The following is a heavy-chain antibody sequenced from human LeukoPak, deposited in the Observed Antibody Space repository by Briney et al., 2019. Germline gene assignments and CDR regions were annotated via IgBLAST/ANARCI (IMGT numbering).Heavy chain of an antibody. Sequence: PGGSLRLSCAASGFTFSSHAMHWVRQAPGRGLEWVAFIRYDGSNKYKADSVKRRFTISRDNYKKSLYLQMNSLRTGDRAVYFCAKIGYNWKDVGFYGMVVWGRGTTVTVSS. V-gene: IGHV3-30*02. CDR1: GFTFSSHA. CDR2: IRYDGSNK. J-gene: IGHJ6*02. CDR3: AKIGYNWKDVGFYGMVV. D-gene: IGHD1-1*01.